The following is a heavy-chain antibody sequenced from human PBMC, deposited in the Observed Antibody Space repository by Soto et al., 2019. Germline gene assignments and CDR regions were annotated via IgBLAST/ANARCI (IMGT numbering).Heavy chain of an antibody. Sequence: PSETLSLTCAVSGGSISRGGYSWSWIRQPPGKGLEWIGYIYHTGSTYYNPSPKSRVTISVDASKNQFSLKLSSVTAADTAVYYCARSHYFDSSGSDYWGQGALVTVS. D-gene: IGHD3-22*01. CDR2: IYHTGST. CDR3: ARSHYFDSSGSDY. J-gene: IGHJ4*02. CDR1: GGSISRGGYS. V-gene: IGHV4-30-2*02.